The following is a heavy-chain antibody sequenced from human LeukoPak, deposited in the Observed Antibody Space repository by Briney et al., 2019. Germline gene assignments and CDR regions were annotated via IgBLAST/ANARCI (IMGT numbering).Heavy chain of an antibody. CDR3: ARERIRPDDYYYYYGMDV. J-gene: IGHJ6*02. D-gene: IGHD2-15*01. CDR2: IYYSGST. Sequence: SQTLSLTCTVSGGSISSGDYYWSWIRQPPGKGLEWIGYIYYSGSTYYNPSLKSRVTISVDTSKNQFSLKLSSVTAADTAVYYCARERIRPDDYYYYYGMDVWGQGTTVTVSS. CDR1: GGSISSGDYY. V-gene: IGHV4-30-4*01.